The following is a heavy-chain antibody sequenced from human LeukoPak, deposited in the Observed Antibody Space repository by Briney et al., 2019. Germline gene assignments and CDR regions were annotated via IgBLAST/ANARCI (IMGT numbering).Heavy chain of an antibody. D-gene: IGHD3-3*01. V-gene: IGHV1-3*03. Sequence: ASVKVSCKASGYTFTSYTIHWVRQAPGQRLEWMGWINAGNGNKKYSQEFQDRVTITRDTSASTAYMELSSLRSEDMAVYYCARARYETRIWPKSRYDYYHYMDVWGKGTTVTVSS. CDR3: ARARYETRIWPKSRYDYYHYMDV. CDR1: GYTFTSYT. CDR2: INAGNGNK. J-gene: IGHJ6*03.